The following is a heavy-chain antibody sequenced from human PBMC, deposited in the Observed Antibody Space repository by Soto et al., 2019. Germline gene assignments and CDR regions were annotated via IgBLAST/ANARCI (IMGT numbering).Heavy chain of an antibody. Sequence: GGSLRLSCAASGFTFSAYGMHWVRQAPGKGLEWVAVISYDGSDKYYADSVKGRFTISRDSSKNMLYLQMNSLRAEDTAIYYCAKEFYYDSSDYNAFDIWGQGTMVTVSS. CDR3: AKEFYYDSSDYNAFDI. V-gene: IGHV3-30*18. J-gene: IGHJ3*02. D-gene: IGHD3-22*01. CDR1: GFTFSAYG. CDR2: ISYDGSDK.